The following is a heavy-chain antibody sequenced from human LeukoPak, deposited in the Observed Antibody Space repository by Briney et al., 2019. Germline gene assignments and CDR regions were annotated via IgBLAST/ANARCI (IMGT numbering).Heavy chain of an antibody. CDR2: GYYSGRT. CDR3: ARIRNYGSGTYIPVVDY. D-gene: IGHD3-10*01. Sequence: TETLSLTCTVSGGSINNYYWSWIRQAPGKGLEWIGYGYYSGRTNYNPSLKSRVTISIDTSKNQFSLRLSSVTAADTAVYYCARIRNYGSGTYIPVVDYWGQGTLVTVSS. J-gene: IGHJ4*02. CDR1: GGSINNYY. V-gene: IGHV4-59*01.